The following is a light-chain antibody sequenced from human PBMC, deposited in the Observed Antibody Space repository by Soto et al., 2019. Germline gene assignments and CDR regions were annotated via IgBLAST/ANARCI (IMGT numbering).Light chain of an antibody. CDR2: GAS. J-gene: IGKJ1*01. Sequence: EIVLTQSPCTLSLSPGERATLSCRASQSLTSSYLAWYQQKPGQAPRLLIYGASTRAPGFPARFSGSGSGTDFTLTISRLEPEDLAVYFCQQYGSSHRTFGQGTKVDIK. CDR1: QSLTSSY. V-gene: IGKV3-20*01. CDR3: QQYGSSHRT.